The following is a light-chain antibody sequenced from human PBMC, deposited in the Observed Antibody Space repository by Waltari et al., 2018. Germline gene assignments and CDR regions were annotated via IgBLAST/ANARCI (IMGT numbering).Light chain of an antibody. V-gene: IGKV3-20*01. CDR2: EAS. Sequence: IVLTQSPGTLSLSPGERATLSCRASHSISRYLVWYQQKPGQPPRLLSYEASRRATGIPDRFSGSGSGTDFSLTISRLEPEDFGVYYCQNHERLPATFGQGTRVEI. J-gene: IGKJ1*01. CDR3: QNHERLPAT. CDR1: HSISRY.